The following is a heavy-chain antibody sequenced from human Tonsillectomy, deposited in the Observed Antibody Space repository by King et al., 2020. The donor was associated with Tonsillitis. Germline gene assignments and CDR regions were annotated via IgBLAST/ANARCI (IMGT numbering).Heavy chain of an antibody. CDR3: ALLDFYYYYMDV. V-gene: IGHV3-53*04. Sequence: VQLVESGGGLVQPGGSLRLSCAASGFTVSSNYMSWVRQAPGKGLEWVSVIYSGGTIYYADSVKGRFTISRHNSNNTLYLQMNSLRAEDTAVYYCALLDFYYYYMDVWGKGTTVTVSS. CDR1: GFTVSSNY. D-gene: IGHD1-26*01. CDR2: IYSGGTI. J-gene: IGHJ6*03.